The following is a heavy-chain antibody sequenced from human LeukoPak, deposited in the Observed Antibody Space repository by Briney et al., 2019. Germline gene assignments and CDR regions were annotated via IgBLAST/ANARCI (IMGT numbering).Heavy chain of an antibody. D-gene: IGHD5-24*01. CDR1: GYSFTSYW. Sequence: GESLKISCKRSGYSFTSYWIGWVLQMPGKGLEWMGIIYPGDSDTRYSPSCQGQVTISADKSISTAYLQWSSLKASDTAMYYCARLSGEWLQFLGDYWGQGTLVTVSS. J-gene: IGHJ4*02. CDR3: ARLSGEWLQFLGDY. CDR2: IYPGDSDT. V-gene: IGHV5-51*01.